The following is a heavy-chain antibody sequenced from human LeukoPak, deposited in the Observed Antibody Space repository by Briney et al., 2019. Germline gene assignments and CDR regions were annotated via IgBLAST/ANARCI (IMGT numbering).Heavy chain of an antibody. D-gene: IGHD3-22*01. CDR3: ARPGGSSGYYDAFDF. J-gene: IGHJ3*01. CDR2: IYPGDSDT. V-gene: IGHV5-51*01. CDR1: GYSFTSYW. Sequence: GESLKISCKGSGYSFTSYWIGWVRPMPGKGLEWMGIIYPGDSDTRYSPSFQGQVTILADKSISTAYLQWSSLKASDTAMYYCARPGGSSGYYDAFDFWGQGTMVTVSS.